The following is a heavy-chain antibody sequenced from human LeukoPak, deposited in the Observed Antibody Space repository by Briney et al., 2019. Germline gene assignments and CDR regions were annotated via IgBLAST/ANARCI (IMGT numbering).Heavy chain of an antibody. CDR3: ARESVGDIVVVPAAQGWFDP. V-gene: IGHV3-21*01. CDR2: ISSSSSYI. CDR1: GFTFSSYS. D-gene: IGHD2-2*01. Sequence: GGSLRLSCAASGFTFSSYSMNWVRQAPGKGLEWVSSISSSSSYIYYADSVKGRFTISRDNDKNSLYLQMNSLRAEDTAVYYCARESVGDIVVVPAAQGWFDPWGQGTLVTVSS. J-gene: IGHJ5*02.